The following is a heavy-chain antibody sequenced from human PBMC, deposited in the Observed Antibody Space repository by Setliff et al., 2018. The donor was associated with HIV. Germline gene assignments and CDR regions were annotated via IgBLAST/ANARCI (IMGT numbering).Heavy chain of an antibody. J-gene: IGHJ6*02. D-gene: IGHD3-16*01. CDR1: GFTFSSYG. Sequence: PGGSLRLSCAASGFTFSSYGMHWVRQAPGKGLEWVAFIRYDGSNKYYADSVKGRSTISRDNSKNTLYLQMNSLRAEDTAVYYCAKDNDYVWGSFSAASKGRYGMDVWGQGTTVTVSS. CDR3: AKDNDYVWGSFSAASKGRYGMDV. V-gene: IGHV3-30*02. CDR2: IRYDGSNK.